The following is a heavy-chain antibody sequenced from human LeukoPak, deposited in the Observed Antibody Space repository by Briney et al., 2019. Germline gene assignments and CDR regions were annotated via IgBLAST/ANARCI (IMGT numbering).Heavy chain of an antibody. CDR3: VRDCSSASLSSGCYYAMDV. Sequence: TGGSLRLSCAASGFTFNDYWMTWVRQAPGKGPEWVAHIKQDGSEKYYVDSLKGRFTISRDNAKNSLFLQMNSLRAEDTAVYYCVRDCSSASLSSGCYYAMDVWGKGTTVTVSS. D-gene: IGHD2-2*01. J-gene: IGHJ6*04. V-gene: IGHV3-7*03. CDR1: GFTFNDYW. CDR2: IKQDGSEK.